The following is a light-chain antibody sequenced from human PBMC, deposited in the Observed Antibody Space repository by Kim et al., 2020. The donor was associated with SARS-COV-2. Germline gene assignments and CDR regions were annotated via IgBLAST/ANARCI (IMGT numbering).Light chain of an antibody. J-gene: IGKJ1*01. V-gene: IGKV1-27*01. CDR3: QKYNSAPWT. CDR1: QDIKNY. Sequence: ASVGDRVTITCRASQDIKNYLAWYRQKPGKVPEVLIYAASILQSGVPSRISGTGSGTDFTLTINSLQPEDVATYYCQKYNSAPWTFGQGTKVDIK. CDR2: AAS.